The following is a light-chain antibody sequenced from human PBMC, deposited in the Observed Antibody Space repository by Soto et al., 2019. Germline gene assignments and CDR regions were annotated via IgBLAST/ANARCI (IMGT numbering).Light chain of an antibody. V-gene: IGLV1-44*01. CDR3: AAWDASLNGVV. CDR2: DN. Sequence: QSVLTQPPSASGTPGLRVTFSCSGSSSNIGSNPVSWYQQLPGTAPKLLIYDNERPSGVPDRFSGSKSGTSASLASGLQSEDEADYYCAAWDASLNGVVFGGGTQLTV. CDR1: SSNIGSNP. J-gene: IGLJ2*01.